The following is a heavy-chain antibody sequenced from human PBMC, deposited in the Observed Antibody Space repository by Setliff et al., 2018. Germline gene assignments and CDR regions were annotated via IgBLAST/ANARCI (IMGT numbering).Heavy chain of an antibody. CDR3: ARGDASIIGGGYFDY. Sequence: SETLSLTCTVSDVSISSGGYYWSWIRQHPGKGLEWIGYFYYSGSTSYNPSLKSLVTISVDTSKNQFSLKLRSVTAADTAVYYCARGDASIIGGGYFDYWGQGTLVTVSS. CDR1: DVSISSGGYY. J-gene: IGHJ4*02. V-gene: IGHV4-31*01. CDR2: FYYSGST. D-gene: IGHD3-10*01.